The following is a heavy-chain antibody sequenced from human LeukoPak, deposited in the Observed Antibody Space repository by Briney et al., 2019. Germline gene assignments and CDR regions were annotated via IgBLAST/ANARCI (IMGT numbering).Heavy chain of an antibody. CDR3: ARILDDHDAFDI. Sequence: SQTLSLTCAVSGGSISSGGYSWSWIRQPPGKGLEWIGYIYHSGSTYYNPSLKSRVTISVDRSKNQFSLKLSSVTAADTAVYYCARILDDHDAFDIWGQGTMVTVSS. J-gene: IGHJ3*02. CDR1: GGSISSGGYS. CDR2: IYHSGST. V-gene: IGHV4-30-2*01. D-gene: IGHD3-3*02.